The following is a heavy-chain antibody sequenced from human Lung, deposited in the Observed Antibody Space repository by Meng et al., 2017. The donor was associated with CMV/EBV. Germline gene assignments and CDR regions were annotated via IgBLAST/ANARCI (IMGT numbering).Heavy chain of an antibody. D-gene: IGHD6-19*01. CDR3: ARGNGWRFDY. Sequence: QVQLVQSGSDLKKPGDSAKLSCQAAGYTFTSSSMNWVRHAPGQGLEWMGWININTGNPTYAQGFTGRFVFSLDTSVSTAYLQIDSLKADDTAVYYCARGNGWRFDYWGQGTLVTVSS. CDR1: GYTFTSSS. CDR2: ININTGNP. J-gene: IGHJ4*02. V-gene: IGHV7-4-1*01.